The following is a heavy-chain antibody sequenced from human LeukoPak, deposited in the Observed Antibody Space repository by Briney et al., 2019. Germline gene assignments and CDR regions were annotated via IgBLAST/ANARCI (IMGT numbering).Heavy chain of an antibody. D-gene: IGHD3-22*01. CDR1: GFTFSDYS. Sequence: TGGSLRLSCAASGFTFSDYSMNWVRQAPGKGLEDLSYINSDGKTTWYADSVKGRSTASRDNSKNTLYLQMNSLRAEDTAVYYCARAGDSSGYVGWDFDYWGQGTLVTVSS. CDR3: ARAGDSSGYVGWDFDY. J-gene: IGHJ4*02. CDR2: INSDGKTT. V-gene: IGHV3-48*01.